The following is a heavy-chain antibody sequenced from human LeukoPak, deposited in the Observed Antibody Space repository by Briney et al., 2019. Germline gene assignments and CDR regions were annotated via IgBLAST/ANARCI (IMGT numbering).Heavy chain of an antibody. V-gene: IGHV6-1*01. CDR1: GDSVSSNSAA. D-gene: IGHD1-26*01. J-gene: IGHJ4*02. CDR2: TYYRSKWYN. Sequence: SQTLSLTCAISGDSVSSNSAAWNWIRQSPSGGLEWLGRTYYRSKWYNDYAVSVKSRITINPDTSKNQFSLQLNSVTPEDTAVYYCARDRSGSYSMTDEYYFDYWGQGTLVTVSS. CDR3: ARDRSGSYSMTDEYYFDY.